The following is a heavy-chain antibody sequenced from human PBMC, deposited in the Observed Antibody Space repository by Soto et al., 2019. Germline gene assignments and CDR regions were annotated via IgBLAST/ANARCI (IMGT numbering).Heavy chain of an antibody. CDR3: AKATSIAAPRRPANYYMDV. J-gene: IGHJ6*03. D-gene: IGHD6-6*01. CDR1: GFTFSSYA. V-gene: IGHV3-23*01. Sequence: GGSLRLSCAASGFTFSSYAMSWVRQAPGKGLEWVSAISGSGGSTYYADSVKGRFTISRDNSKNTLYLQMNSLRAEDTAVYYCAKATSIAAPRRPANYYMDVWGKGTTVTVSS. CDR2: ISGSGGST.